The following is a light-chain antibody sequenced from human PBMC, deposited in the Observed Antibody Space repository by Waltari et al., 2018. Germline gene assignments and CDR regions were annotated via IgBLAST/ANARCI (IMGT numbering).Light chain of an antibody. V-gene: IGKV3-15*01. CDR3: QKYNNWPPWT. CDR1: QSVSSN. J-gene: IGKJ1*01. Sequence: EIVMTQSPATLSVSPGERATLSCRASQSVSSNLAWYQQKPGQAPRLPIYGASSRATGIPARFSGSGSGTEFTITISSLQSEDFAVYYCQKYNNWPPWTFGQGTKVEIK. CDR2: GAS.